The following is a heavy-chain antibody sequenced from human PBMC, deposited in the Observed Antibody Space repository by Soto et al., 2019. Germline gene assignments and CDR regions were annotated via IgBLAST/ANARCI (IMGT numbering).Heavy chain of an antibody. Sequence: QVQLAESGGGLVGPGGYLRISCAASGFTFSDYDMSWIRQSPGKGLEWVSFVSSSGTTMYFADSVKGRFTISRDNAKNSLYLQMNSLRAEDTAVYYCARMGPRAARPSYWGQGTLVTVSS. D-gene: IGHD6-6*01. CDR3: ARMGPRAARPSY. J-gene: IGHJ4*02. CDR2: VSSSGTTM. V-gene: IGHV3-11*01. CDR1: GFTFSDYD.